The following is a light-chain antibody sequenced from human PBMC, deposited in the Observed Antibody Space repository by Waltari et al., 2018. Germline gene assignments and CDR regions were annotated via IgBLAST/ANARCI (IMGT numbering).Light chain of an antibody. CDR3: SSYAGSNTWV. J-gene: IGLJ3*02. Sequence: QSALTQPPSASGSPGQSVAISCTGTSSDVGGYNYVSWYQQHPGKAPKLMISEVNKRPSGVADRFSGSKSGNTASLTVSGLQAEDEADYYCSSYAGSNTWVFGGGTKLTVL. CDR2: EVN. CDR1: SSDVGGYNY. V-gene: IGLV2-8*01.